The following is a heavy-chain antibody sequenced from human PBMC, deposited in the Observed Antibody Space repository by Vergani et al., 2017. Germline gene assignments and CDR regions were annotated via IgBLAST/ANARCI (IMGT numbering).Heavy chain of an antibody. CDR3: ASVRWGVRPWXMPISPRDEHLDI. CDR1: GGSFINFV. CDR2: VIPMFGTT. D-gene: IGHD3-16*01. V-gene: IGHV1-69*14. J-gene: IGHJ3*02. Sequence: QVQVVQSGAEVKKPGSSVKVSCKTSGGSFINFVITWVRQAPGQGLEWVGSVIPMFGTTNHAQKFQGRVSFTADKSSNTAYMDLSSLTSDDTAIYFCASVRWGVRPWXMPISPRDEHLDIWGPGTVVSVS.